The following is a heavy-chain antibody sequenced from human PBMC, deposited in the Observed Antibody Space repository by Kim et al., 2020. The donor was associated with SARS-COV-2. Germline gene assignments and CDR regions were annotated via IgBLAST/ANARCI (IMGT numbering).Heavy chain of an antibody. D-gene: IGHD6-13*01. V-gene: IGHV4-34*01. CDR3: ARPQMYSSSWAY. CDR1: GGSFSGYY. CDR2: INHSGST. Sequence: SETLSLTCAVYGGSFSGYYWSWIRQPPGKGLEWIGEINHSGSTNYNPSLKSRVTISVDTSKNQFSLKLSSVTAADTAVYYCARPQMYSSSWAYWGQGTLV. J-gene: IGHJ4*02.